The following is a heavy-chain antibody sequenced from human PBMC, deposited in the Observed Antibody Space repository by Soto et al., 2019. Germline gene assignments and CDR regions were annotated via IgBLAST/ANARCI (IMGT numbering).Heavy chain of an antibody. CDR2: MNPNTGNS. CDR3: ARRAETNGWNGFGADKYYFDF. V-gene: IGHV1-8*01. J-gene: IGHJ4*02. D-gene: IGHD1-1*01. Sequence: ASVKVSCKASGYTFTSYYIYWVVQATGRGLEWMGWMNPNTGNSGYAQKFQGRVTVTSDTSINTVYMELSSLRSEDTAVYYCARRAETNGWNGFGADKYYFDFWGQGTLVTVSS. CDR1: GYTFTSYY.